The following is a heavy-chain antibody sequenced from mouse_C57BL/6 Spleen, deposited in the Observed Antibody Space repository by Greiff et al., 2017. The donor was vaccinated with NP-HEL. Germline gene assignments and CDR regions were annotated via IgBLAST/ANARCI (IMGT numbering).Heavy chain of an antibody. D-gene: IGHD2-2*01. CDR2: IYPGDGDT. CDR3: ARGPAFYYGYDDY. Sequence: QVQLQQSGPELVKPGASVKISCKASGYAFSSSWMNWVKQRPGKGLEWIGRIYPGDGDTNYNGKFKGKATLTADKSSSTAYMQLSSLTSEDSAVYFCARGPAFYYGYDDYWGQGTTLTVSS. CDR1: GYAFSSSW. V-gene: IGHV1-82*01. J-gene: IGHJ2*01.